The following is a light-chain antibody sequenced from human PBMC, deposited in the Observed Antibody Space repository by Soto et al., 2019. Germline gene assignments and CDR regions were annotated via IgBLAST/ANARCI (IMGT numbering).Light chain of an antibody. Sequence: QSALTQPASVSVSPGQSITISCTGTSSDVGGYNYVSWYQQHPGKAPKLMIYDVSNRPSGVSNRFSGSKSGNTASLTIPGFQAEDEADYYFSSYTSSSTLVFGGGTKLTVL. CDR3: SSYTSSSTLV. V-gene: IGLV2-14*01. CDR1: SSDVGGYNY. J-gene: IGLJ2*01. CDR2: DVS.